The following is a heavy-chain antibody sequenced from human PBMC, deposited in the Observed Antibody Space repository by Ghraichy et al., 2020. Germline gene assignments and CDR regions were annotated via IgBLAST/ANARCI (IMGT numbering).Heavy chain of an antibody. CDR1: GGSISSYY. V-gene: IGHV4-4*07. Sequence: SETLSLTCTVSGGSISSYYWSWIRQPAGKGLEWIGRIYTSGSTNYNPSLKSRVTMSVDTSKNQFSLKLSSVTAADTAVYYCARGVLEPLHDAFDIWGQGTMVTVSS. CDR2: IYTSGST. CDR3: ARGVLEPLHDAFDI. J-gene: IGHJ3*02. D-gene: IGHD1-14*01.